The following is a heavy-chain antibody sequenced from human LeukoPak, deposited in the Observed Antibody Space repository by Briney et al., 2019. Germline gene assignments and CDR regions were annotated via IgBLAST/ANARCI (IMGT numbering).Heavy chain of an antibody. D-gene: IGHD6-19*01. V-gene: IGHV3-23*01. CDR1: GFTFSSYA. Sequence: PGGSLRLSCAASGFTFSSYAMSWVRQAPGKGLEWVSAISGSGGSTYYADSVKSRFTISRDNSKNTLYLQMNSLRAEDTAVYYCANPAISSSGWYYDYWGQGTLVTVSS. J-gene: IGHJ4*02. CDR2: ISGSGGST. CDR3: ANPAISSSGWYYDY.